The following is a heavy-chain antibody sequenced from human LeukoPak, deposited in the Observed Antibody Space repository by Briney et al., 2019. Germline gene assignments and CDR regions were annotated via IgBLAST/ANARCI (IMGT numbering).Heavy chain of an antibody. Sequence: GGSLRLSCAASGFTFSSYAMSWVRQAPGKGLEWVSGISSSGSGGSTYYADSVKGRFTISRDNSKNTLYLQMNSLRAEDTAVYYCAKLYYFDYWGQGTLVTVSS. V-gene: IGHV3-23*01. CDR3: AKLYYFDY. J-gene: IGHJ4*02. CDR2: ISSSGSGGST. CDR1: GFTFSSYA.